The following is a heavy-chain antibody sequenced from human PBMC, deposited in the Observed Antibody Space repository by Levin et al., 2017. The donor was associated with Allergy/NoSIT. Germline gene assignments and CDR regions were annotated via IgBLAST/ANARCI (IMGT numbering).Heavy chain of an antibody. CDR3: AKGSYCSAGTCYSRLGY. Sequence: GGSLRLSCAASGFTFSSDVMSWVRQAPGKGLEWVSGISGSGDATYYADSVRGRVTISRDNSKNMLSLQMNSLRAEDTALYYCAKGSYCSAGTCYSRLGYWGQGTLVTVSS. CDR2: ISGSGDAT. D-gene: IGHD2-15*01. CDR1: GFTFSSDV. V-gene: IGHV3-23*01. J-gene: IGHJ4*02.